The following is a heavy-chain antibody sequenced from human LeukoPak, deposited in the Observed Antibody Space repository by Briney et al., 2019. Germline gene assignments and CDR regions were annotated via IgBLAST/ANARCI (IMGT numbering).Heavy chain of an antibody. D-gene: IGHD5-18*01. J-gene: IGHJ6*03. V-gene: IGHV1-18*01. CDR1: GYTFTSYG. CDR3: ARTGYSYGYIYYYYYMDV. Sequence: GASVKVSCKASGYTFTSYGISWVRQAPGQGLEWMGWISAYNGNTNYAQKLQGRVTMTTDTSTSTAYMELRSLRSDDTAVYYCARTGYSYGYIYYYYYMDVWGKGTTVTISS. CDR2: ISAYNGNT.